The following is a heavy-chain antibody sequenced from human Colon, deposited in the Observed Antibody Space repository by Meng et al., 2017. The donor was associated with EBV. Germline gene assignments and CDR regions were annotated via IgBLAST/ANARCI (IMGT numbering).Heavy chain of an antibody. D-gene: IGHD3-10*01. J-gene: IGHJ4*02. Sequence: HGRVTGAGPGLVKPSGNLSLICAVSGASIGSSYWWTWVRQPPEKGLEWIGEIYYSGSTNYNPSLKSRLTLSVDKSKSQFSLELISVTAADTAVYYCARGRRFGSGRYALDYWGQGTLVTVSS. CDR3: ARGRRFGSGRYALDY. CDR1: GASIGSSYW. CDR2: IYYSGST. V-gene: IGHV4-4*02.